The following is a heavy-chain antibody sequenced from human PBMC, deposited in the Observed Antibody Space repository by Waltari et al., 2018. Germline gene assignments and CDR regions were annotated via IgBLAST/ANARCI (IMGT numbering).Heavy chain of an antibody. J-gene: IGHJ4*02. Sequence: QLQLQESGPGLVKPSETLSLTCTVSGGSISSSSYYWGWIRQPPGKGLEWIVSIYYSGSTYYNPSLKSRVTISVDTSKNQFSLKLSSVTAADTAVYYCATEGDYSNCVDYWGQGTLVTVSS. CDR3: ATEGDYSNCVDY. V-gene: IGHV4-39*07. D-gene: IGHD4-4*01. CDR2: IYYSGST. CDR1: GGSISSSSYY.